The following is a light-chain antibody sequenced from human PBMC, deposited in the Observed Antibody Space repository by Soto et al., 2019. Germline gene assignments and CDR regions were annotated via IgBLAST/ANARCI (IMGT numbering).Light chain of an antibody. Sequence: AIQMTQSPTSLSASVGDRVIITCRASQDISKDLGWYQQKPGKAPKFLIYSATSTQSGVPSTFSGSGFGTEFTLPISSLQPKDFATYYCLQDHDYPRTFGQGTKVEF. CDR3: LQDHDYPRT. J-gene: IGKJ1*01. V-gene: IGKV1-6*01. CDR1: QDISKD. CDR2: SAT.